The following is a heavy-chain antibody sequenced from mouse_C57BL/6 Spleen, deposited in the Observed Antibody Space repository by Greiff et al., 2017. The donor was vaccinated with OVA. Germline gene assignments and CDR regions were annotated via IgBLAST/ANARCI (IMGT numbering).Heavy chain of an antibody. V-gene: IGHV1-69*01. D-gene: IGHD2-4*01. CDR3: ASDRDYGFAY. Sequence: VQLQQPGAELVMPGASVKLSCKASGYTFTSYWMHWVKQRPGQGLEWIGEIDPSDSYTNYNQKFKGKSTLTVDKSSSTAYMQLSSLTSEDSAVYYCASDRDYGFAYWGQGTLVTVSA. J-gene: IGHJ3*01. CDR1: GYTFTSYW. CDR2: IDPSDSYT.